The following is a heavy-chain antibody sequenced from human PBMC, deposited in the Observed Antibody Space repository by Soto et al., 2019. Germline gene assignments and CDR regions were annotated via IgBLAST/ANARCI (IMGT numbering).Heavy chain of an antibody. CDR2: ISWNSGGI. D-gene: IGHD6-19*01. CDR1: GFSFEDYA. Sequence: EVQLVESGGCLVQPGRSLRLSCAASGFSFEDYAMNWVRQPPVKGVEWVAGISWNSGGIGYADSVKGRFTISRDNAKSSLYLEMHSLIVQDTALYHCAKGVVLAVPANALDFWGQGTLVTVSS. J-gene: IGHJ4*02. CDR3: AKGVVLAVPANALDF. V-gene: IGHV3-9*01.